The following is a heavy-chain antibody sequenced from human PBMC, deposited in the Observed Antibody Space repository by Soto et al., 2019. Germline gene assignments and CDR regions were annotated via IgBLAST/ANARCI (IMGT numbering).Heavy chain of an antibody. D-gene: IGHD3-10*01. J-gene: IGHJ6*02. Sequence: PGGSLRLSCAASGFTFSTYTMTWVRQAPGKGLEWVSSVGGSGDGTYYADSVKGRFTISRDNSKNTLYLQMNSLRAEDTAVYYCARERATMVRGVIITYYGMDVWGQGTTVTVSS. V-gene: IGHV3-23*01. CDR2: VGGSGDGT. CDR3: ARERATMVRGVIITYYGMDV. CDR1: GFTFSTYT.